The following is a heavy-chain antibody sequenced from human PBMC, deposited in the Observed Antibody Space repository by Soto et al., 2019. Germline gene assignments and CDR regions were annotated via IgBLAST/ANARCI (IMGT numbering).Heavy chain of an antibody. J-gene: IGHJ4*02. Sequence: QVQRVQSGAEVKKPGASVKGSCKASGYTFTSYAMHWVRQAPGQRLEWMGWINAGNGNTKYSKKFQGRVTITRDTSASTAYMELSSLRSEDTAVYYCASSTVTTGPFDCWGQGTLVPVSS. V-gene: IGHV1-3*01. D-gene: IGHD4-17*01. CDR1: GYTFTSYA. CDR2: INAGNGNT. CDR3: ASSTVTTGPFDC.